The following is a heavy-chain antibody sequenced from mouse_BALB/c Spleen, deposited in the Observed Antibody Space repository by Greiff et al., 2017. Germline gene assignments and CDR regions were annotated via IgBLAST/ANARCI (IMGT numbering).Heavy chain of an antibody. J-gene: IGHJ3*01. CDR2: IWSGGST. D-gene: IGHD2-1*01. Sequence: VQLQESGPGLVQPSQSLSITCTVSGFSLTSYGVHWVRQSPGKGLEWLGVIWSGGSTDYNAAFISRLSISKDNSKSQVFFKMNSLQANDTAIYYCASSYGNYLAWFAYWAKGLWSLSLQ. CDR1: GFSLTSYG. V-gene: IGHV2-2*02. CDR3: ASSYGNYLAWFAY.